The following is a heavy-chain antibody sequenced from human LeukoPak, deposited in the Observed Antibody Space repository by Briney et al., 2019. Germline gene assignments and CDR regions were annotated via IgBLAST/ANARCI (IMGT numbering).Heavy chain of an antibody. CDR3: ARGVGGGNSIYFDS. Sequence: HGGSLRLSCAASGFTFSDYYMTWIRQAPGKGLEWVSYISSSGSTIYYADSVKGRFTISRDNAKNSLYLQMNSLRAEDTAVYYCARGVGGGNSIYFDSWGQGTLVTVSS. D-gene: IGHD4-23*01. J-gene: IGHJ4*02. CDR2: ISSSGSTI. V-gene: IGHV3-11*01. CDR1: GFTFSDYY.